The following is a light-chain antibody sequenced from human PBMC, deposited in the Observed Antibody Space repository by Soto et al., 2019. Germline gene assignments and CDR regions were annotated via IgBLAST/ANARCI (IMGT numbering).Light chain of an antibody. Sequence: QMTPSSSTLSASVGDRVTITCRASQRISNWLAWYQQKPGKAPKLLIYDASSLESGVPSRFSGSGSGTEFTLTISSLQPDDFATYYCQQYNNYRTFGQGTKVDI. CDR2: DAS. CDR1: QRISNW. CDR3: QQYNNYRT. J-gene: IGKJ1*01. V-gene: IGKV1-5*01.